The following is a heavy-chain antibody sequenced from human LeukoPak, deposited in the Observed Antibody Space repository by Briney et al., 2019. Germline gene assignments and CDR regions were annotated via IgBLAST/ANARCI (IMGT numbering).Heavy chain of an antibody. D-gene: IGHD3-10*01. Sequence: QPGGSLRLSCAASGFTFSSYEMNWVRQAPGKGLEWVPYISSSGSTIYYADSVKGRFTISRDNAKNSLYLQMNSLRAEDTAVYFCARLELWFGELLSGDYWGQGTLVTVSS. CDR2: ISSSGSTI. CDR1: GFTFSSYE. CDR3: ARLELWFGELLSGDY. J-gene: IGHJ4*02. V-gene: IGHV3-48*03.